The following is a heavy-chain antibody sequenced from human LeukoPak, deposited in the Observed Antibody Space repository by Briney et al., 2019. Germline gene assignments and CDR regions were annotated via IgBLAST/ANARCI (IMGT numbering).Heavy chain of an antibody. CDR1: GYTFTGYY. V-gene: IGHV1-2*02. Sequence: ASVKVSCKASGYTFTGYYMHWVRQAPGQGLEWMGWINPNSGGTNYAQKFQGRVTMTRDTPISTAYMELSRLRSDDTAVYYCARGVVRGTHYYYYYYMDVWGKGTTVTVSS. J-gene: IGHJ6*03. CDR3: ARGVVRGTHYYYYYYMDV. D-gene: IGHD3-10*01. CDR2: INPNSGGT.